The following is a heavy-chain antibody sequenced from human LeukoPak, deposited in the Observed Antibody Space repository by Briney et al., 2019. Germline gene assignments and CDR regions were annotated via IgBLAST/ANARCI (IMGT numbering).Heavy chain of an antibody. CDR2: IYYSGSSS. D-gene: IGHD2-2*01. J-gene: IGHJ4*02. CDR3: ATPGEGCSSTSCYVTFDY. CDR1: LVSISSSSYY. Sequence: SETLSLISTVSLVSISSSSYYWGWIRHPPGNWLEWIASIYYSGSSSYYNPSLKSPVTISVDTSNNKFSLTLSSATAADTAVYYCATPGEGCSSTSCYVTFDYWGQETLVTVSS. V-gene: IGHV4-39*01.